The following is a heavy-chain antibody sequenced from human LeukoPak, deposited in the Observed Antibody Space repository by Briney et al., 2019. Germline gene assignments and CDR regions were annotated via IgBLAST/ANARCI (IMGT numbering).Heavy chain of an antibody. CDR2: ISGGGSST. Sequence: PGGSLRLSCAASKFTFSSYAMSWVRQAPGKGLEWVSAISGGGSSTYYADSVKGRFTISRDNSKNTLYLQMNSLRAEDTAVYYCARDYYDSSGYLYYFDYWGQGTLVTVSS. J-gene: IGHJ4*02. CDR1: KFTFSSYA. V-gene: IGHV3-23*01. CDR3: ARDYYDSSGYLYYFDY. D-gene: IGHD3-22*01.